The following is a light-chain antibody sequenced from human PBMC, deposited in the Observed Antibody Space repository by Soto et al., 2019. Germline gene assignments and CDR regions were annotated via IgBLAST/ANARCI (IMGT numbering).Light chain of an antibody. Sequence: QPVLTQSSSASASLGSSVKLTCTLSSGHNNYIIAWHQPQPGKAPRYLMRLEGSGSYNKGSGVPDRFSGSSSGADRYLTISNRQSEDEADYYCETWDSNTWVFGGGTKLTVL. CDR1: SGHNNYI. CDR2: LEGSGSY. CDR3: ETWDSNTWV. J-gene: IGLJ3*02. V-gene: IGLV4-60*03.